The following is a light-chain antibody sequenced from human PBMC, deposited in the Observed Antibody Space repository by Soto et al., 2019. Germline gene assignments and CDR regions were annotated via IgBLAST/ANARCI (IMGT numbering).Light chain of an antibody. CDR1: SRDVGIYNY. J-gene: IGLJ2*01. Sequence: QSALTQPRSVSGSPGQSVTVSCTGTSRDVGIYNYVSWYQQRPGTAPKVMIYDVTKRPSGVPDRFSGSKSANTASLTISGLQADDEADYYCCSYAGNYTLLFGGVTNLTVL. V-gene: IGLV2-11*01. CDR3: CSYAGNYTLL. CDR2: DVT.